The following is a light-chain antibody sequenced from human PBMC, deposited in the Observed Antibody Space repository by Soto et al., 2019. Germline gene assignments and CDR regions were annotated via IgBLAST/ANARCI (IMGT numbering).Light chain of an antibody. Sequence: DIQMTQSPSSLSASVGDRITITCRASESISTYLNWYQQKSGEAPKLLIFGSLNLQSGVPSRFSGGGSGTDFTLTIRSLQPEDFAVYYCQQYGSSGWTFGQGTKVDIK. CDR1: ESISTY. J-gene: IGKJ1*01. V-gene: IGKV1-39*01. CDR2: GSL. CDR3: QQYGSSGWT.